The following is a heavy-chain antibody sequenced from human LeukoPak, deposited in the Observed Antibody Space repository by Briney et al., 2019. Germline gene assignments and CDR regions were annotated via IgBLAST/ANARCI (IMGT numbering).Heavy chain of an antibody. CDR2: MSSSSRYI. CDR1: GFTLSSYS. V-gene: IGHV3-21*01. Sequence: GGSLRLSCAASGFTLSSYSMNWVRQAPGKGLEWVSCMSSSSRYIYYADSVKGRFTISGDNANNSLYLQMSSLRAEDTAVYYCVRVRTTNWFDPWGQGTLVTVSS. CDR3: VRVRTTNWFDP. D-gene: IGHD2/OR15-2a*01. J-gene: IGHJ5*02.